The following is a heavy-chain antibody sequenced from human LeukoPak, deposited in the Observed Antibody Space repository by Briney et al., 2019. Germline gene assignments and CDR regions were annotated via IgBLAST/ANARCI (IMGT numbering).Heavy chain of an antibody. CDR3: ASLPGVYSSNFDT. V-gene: IGHV4-39*02. CDR1: GDSFTRSTYY. Sequence: PSQTLSLTCTVSGDSFTRSTYYWGWVRQTPRKGLEWIATIYHRGSRYYNPSLESRVTMSIDSNRFSLKLRSVTATDSGVYHCASLPGVYSSNFDTWGRGALVIVSS. J-gene: IGHJ4*02. CDR2: IYHRGSR. D-gene: IGHD3-10*01.